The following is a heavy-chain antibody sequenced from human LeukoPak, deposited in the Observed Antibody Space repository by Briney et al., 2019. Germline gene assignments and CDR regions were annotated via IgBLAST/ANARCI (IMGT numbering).Heavy chain of an antibody. D-gene: IGHD2-2*01. CDR1: GYTFTSYG. J-gene: IGHJ4*02. CDR2: ISAYNGNT. CDR3: ARGHCSSTSCYLPTDY. Sequence: ASVKVSCKASGYTFTSYGISWVRQAPGQGLEWMGWISAYNGNTNYAQKLQGRVTMTTDTSTSTAYMELRSLRSDDTAVYYCARGHCSSTSCYLPTDYWGQGTLVTVSS. V-gene: IGHV1-18*01.